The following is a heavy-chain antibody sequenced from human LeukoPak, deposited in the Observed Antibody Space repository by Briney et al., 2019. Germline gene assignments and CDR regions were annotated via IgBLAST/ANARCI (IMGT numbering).Heavy chain of an antibody. J-gene: IGHJ4*02. CDR3: AKGVTGSSY. CDR1: GFTVSSNH. V-gene: IGHV3-23*01. CDR2: ISGSGDNT. Sequence: GGSLRLSCAVSGFTVSSNHMYWVRQAPGKGLEWVSAISGSGDNTYYADSVKGRFTISRDNSKNTLYLQMSSLRAEDTAVYYCAKGVTGSSYWGQGTLVTVSS. D-gene: IGHD1-20*01.